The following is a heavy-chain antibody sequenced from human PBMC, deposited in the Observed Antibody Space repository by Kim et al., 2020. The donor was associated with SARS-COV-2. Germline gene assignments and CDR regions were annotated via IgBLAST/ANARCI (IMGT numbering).Heavy chain of an antibody. CDR2: ISAYNGNT. D-gene: IGHD3-3*01. J-gene: IGHJ2*01. CDR1: GYTFTSYG. Sequence: ASVKVSCKASGYTFTSYGISWVRQAPGQGLEWMGWISAYNGNTNYAQKLQGRVTMTTDTSTSTAYMELRSLRSDDTAVYYCARDAPPGITIFGVVTNWYFDLWGRGTLVTDSS. V-gene: IGHV1-18*01. CDR3: ARDAPPGITIFGVVTNWYFDL.